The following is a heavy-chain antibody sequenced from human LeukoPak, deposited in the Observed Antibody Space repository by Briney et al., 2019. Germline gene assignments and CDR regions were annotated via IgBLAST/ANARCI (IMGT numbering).Heavy chain of an antibody. D-gene: IGHD2-21*01. CDR1: GYSFTSYW. Sequence: PGESLKISCKGSGYSFTSYWISWVRQMPGKGLEWMGIIYPGDSDTRYSPSFQGQVTISVDKSITTAYVQWSSLKASDTAMYYCASLRSYSDAFDIWGQGTMVTVSS. CDR3: ASLRSYSDAFDI. J-gene: IGHJ3*02. CDR2: IYPGDSDT. V-gene: IGHV5-51*01.